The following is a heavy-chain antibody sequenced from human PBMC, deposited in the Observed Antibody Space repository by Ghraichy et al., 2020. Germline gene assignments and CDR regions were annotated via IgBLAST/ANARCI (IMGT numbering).Heavy chain of an antibody. V-gene: IGHV4-34*01. CDR1: GGSFSGYY. CDR3: AEEGAYGFGSNWYGGYFQH. CDR2: INHSGST. D-gene: IGHD6-13*01. J-gene: IGHJ1*01. Sequence: SQTLSLTCAVYGGSFSGYYWSWIRQPPGKGLEWIGEINHSGSTIYNPSLKSRVTISVDTSKNQFSLKLTSVTAADTAVYYCAEEGAYGFGSNWYGGYFQHWGQGTLVTVSS.